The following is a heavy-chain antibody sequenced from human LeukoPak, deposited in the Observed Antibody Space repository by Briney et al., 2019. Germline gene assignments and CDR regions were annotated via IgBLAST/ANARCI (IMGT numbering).Heavy chain of an antibody. CDR1: GFTFSNYA. J-gene: IGHJ4*02. Sequence: GGSLRLSCAASGFTFSNYAMSWVRQVPGKGLEWVSSISVSGGSSYYADSVQGRFTISRDNSKNTFFLQMKSLRAEDTAVYYCAPGEWYFDYWGQGTLVTVSS. V-gene: IGHV3-23*01. CDR3: APGEWYFDY. D-gene: IGHD3-10*01. CDR2: ISVSGGSS.